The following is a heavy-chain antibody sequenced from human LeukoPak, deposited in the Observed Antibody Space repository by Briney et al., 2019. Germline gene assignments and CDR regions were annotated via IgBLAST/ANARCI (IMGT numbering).Heavy chain of an antibody. CDR2: ISSSSSYI. CDR3: TRGAGTGWRFDS. CDR1: GFTFTSYG. D-gene: IGHD6-19*01. Sequence: GGSLRLSCAASGFTFTSYGMTWVRQAPGKGLEWVSSISSSSSYIYYSDSVKGRFTISRDNAKNSMYLQMNSLKADDTAVYYCTRGAGTGWRFDSWGQGTLVTVSS. V-gene: IGHV3-21*01. J-gene: IGHJ4*02.